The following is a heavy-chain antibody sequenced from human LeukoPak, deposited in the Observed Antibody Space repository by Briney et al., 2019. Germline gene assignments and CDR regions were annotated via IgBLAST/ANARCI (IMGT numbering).Heavy chain of an antibody. CDR2: INPNRGGT. V-gene: IGHV1-2*02. Sequence: ASVKVSCKASGYTFTGYYMHWVRQAPGQGLEGMGWINPNRGGTNYAQKFQGRVTMTRDTSISTAYMELSRLRSDDTAVYYCARDPSSMVRGVTDDYWGQGTLVTVSS. D-gene: IGHD3-10*01. J-gene: IGHJ4*02. CDR1: GYTFTGYY. CDR3: ARDPSSMVRGVTDDY.